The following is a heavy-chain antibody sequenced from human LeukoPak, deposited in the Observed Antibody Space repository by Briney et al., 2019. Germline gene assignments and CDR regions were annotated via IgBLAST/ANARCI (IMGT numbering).Heavy chain of an antibody. CDR1: GFTFSSYS. D-gene: IGHD6-19*01. CDR3: AKDQSSGCFDY. J-gene: IGHJ4*02. Sequence: GGSLRLSCAGSGFTFSSYSMNWVRQAPGKGLEWVSSISSSSSYIYYADSVKGRFTISRDNAKNTLYLQMNSLRAEDTAVYYCAKDQSSGCFDYWGQGTLVTVSS. V-gene: IGHV3-21*04. CDR2: ISSSSSYI.